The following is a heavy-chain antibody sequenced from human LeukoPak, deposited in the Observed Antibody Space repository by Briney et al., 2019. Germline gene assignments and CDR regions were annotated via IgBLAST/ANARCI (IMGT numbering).Heavy chain of an antibody. J-gene: IGHJ4*02. Sequence: PSETLSLTCTVSGGSIGSYYWSWIRQPPGKGLEWIGYIYYSGSTNYNPSLKSRVTISVDTSKNQFSPKLSSVTAADTAVYYCARVFDYYDSSGYSPGYFDYWGQGTLVTVSS. CDR1: GGSIGSYY. CDR2: IYYSGST. V-gene: IGHV4-59*01. D-gene: IGHD3-22*01. CDR3: ARVFDYYDSSGYSPGYFDY.